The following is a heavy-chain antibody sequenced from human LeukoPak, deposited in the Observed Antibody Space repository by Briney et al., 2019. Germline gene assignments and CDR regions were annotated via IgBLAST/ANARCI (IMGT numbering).Heavy chain of an antibody. D-gene: IGHD3-10*01. J-gene: IGHJ5*02. Sequence: SVKVSCKASGGTFSSYAISWVRQAPGQVLEWMGGIIPIFGTANYAQKFQGRVTITADKSTSTAYMELSSLRSEDTAVYYCARKHITMVRGVPWFDPWGQGTLVTVSS. CDR1: GGTFSSYA. CDR2: IIPIFGTA. V-gene: IGHV1-69*06. CDR3: ARKHITMVRGVPWFDP.